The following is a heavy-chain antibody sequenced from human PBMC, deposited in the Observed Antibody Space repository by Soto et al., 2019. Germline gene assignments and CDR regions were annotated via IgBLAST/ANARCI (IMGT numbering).Heavy chain of an antibody. CDR2: ISYDGSNK. Sequence: PGGSLRLSCAASGFTFSSYGMHWVRQAPGKGLEWVAVISYDGSNKYYEDSVKGRFTISRVNSKNKLYLQMNSLRAEDTAVYYCAKEYYVDYYFDXWGQVTLVTVSX. D-gene: IGHD4-17*01. J-gene: IGHJ4*02. CDR3: AKEYYVDYYFDX. V-gene: IGHV3-30*18. CDR1: GFTFSSYG.